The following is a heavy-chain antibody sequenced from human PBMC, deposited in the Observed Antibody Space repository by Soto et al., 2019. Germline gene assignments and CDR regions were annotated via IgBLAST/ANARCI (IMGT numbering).Heavy chain of an antibody. Sequence: VGSLRLSCAASGFTFSSYAMHWVRQAPGKGLEWVAVISYDGSNKYYADSVKGRFTISRDNSKNTLYLQMNSLRAEDTAVYYCAREGDSSGYCFDYWGQGTLVTVSS. CDR1: GFTFSSYA. V-gene: IGHV3-30-3*01. J-gene: IGHJ4*02. CDR3: AREGDSSGYCFDY. D-gene: IGHD3-22*01. CDR2: ISYDGSNK.